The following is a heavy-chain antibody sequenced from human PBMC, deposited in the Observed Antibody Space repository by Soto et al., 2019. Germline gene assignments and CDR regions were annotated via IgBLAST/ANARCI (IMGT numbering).Heavy chain of an antibody. CDR2: IYYSGST. CDR3: ARHAPAGFDY. CDR1: GGSISSYY. Sequence: SETLSLTCTVSGGSISSYYWSWIRQPPGKGLEWIGYIYYSGSTNYNPSLKSRVTISVDTSKNQFSLKLSSVTAADTAVYYCARHAPAGFDYWGQGTLVTVSS. V-gene: IGHV4-59*08. J-gene: IGHJ4*02.